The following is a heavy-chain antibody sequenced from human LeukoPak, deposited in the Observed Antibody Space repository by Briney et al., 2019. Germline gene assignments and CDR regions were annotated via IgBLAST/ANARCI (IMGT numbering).Heavy chain of an antibody. Sequence: GGSLRLSCAASGFTLSNSAMTWVRHAPGKGREWVSPIRGSGDRTYYAASVKRRFTIARDDSKNTLYLQMNSLRAEDTAVYYCAKVPLYDLLTGFSYYFDYWGQGTLVTVSS. CDR1: GFTLSNSA. D-gene: IGHD3-9*01. J-gene: IGHJ4*02. CDR3: AKVPLYDLLTGFSYYFDY. V-gene: IGHV3-23*01. CDR2: IRGSGDRT.